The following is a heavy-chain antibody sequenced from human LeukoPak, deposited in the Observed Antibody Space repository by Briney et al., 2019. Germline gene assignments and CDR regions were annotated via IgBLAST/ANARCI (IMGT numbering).Heavy chain of an antibody. CDR1: GFTFSDYY. V-gene: IGHV3-11*06. J-gene: IGHJ3*02. CDR3: ARPAVVTAGAFDI. CDR2: ISSSSSYI. D-gene: IGHD2-21*02. Sequence: GGSLRLSCAASGFTFSDYYMSWIRQAPGKELEWVSSISSSSSYIYYADSVKGRFTISRDNAKNSLYLQMNSLRAEDTAVYYCARPAVVTAGAFDIWGQGTMVTVSS.